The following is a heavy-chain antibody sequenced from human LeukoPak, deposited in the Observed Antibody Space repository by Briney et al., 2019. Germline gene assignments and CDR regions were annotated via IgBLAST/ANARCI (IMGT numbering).Heavy chain of an antibody. J-gene: IGHJ4*02. CDR3: ARYNWNRAGDYFDY. CDR1: GDSVSSNSAA. Sequence: SQTLSLTYAISGDSVSSNSAAWHWIRQSPSRGLEWLGRTYYRSKWYNDYAVSVKSRITINPDTSKNQFSLQLNSVTPEDTAVYYCARYNWNRAGDYFDYWGQGTLVTVSS. V-gene: IGHV6-1*01. CDR2: TYYRSKWYN. D-gene: IGHD1-20*01.